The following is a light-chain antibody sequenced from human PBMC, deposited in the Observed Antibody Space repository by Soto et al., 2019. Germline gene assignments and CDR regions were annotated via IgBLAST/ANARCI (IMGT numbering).Light chain of an antibody. J-gene: IGKJ1*01. CDR2: AAS. CDR1: RSFASSY. Sequence: EIVLTQSPATLSLSPGERATLSCRASRSFASSYLAWYQHKPGQAPRLLIYAASSRATGIPDRFIGSGSGTDFTLTISSLQSEDFAIYYCLQYNNWPLAFGQGTKVEIK. V-gene: IGKV3D-15*01. CDR3: LQYNNWPLA.